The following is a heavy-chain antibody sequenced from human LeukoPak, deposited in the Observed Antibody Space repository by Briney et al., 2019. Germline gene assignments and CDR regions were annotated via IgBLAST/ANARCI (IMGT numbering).Heavy chain of an antibody. J-gene: IGHJ4*02. Sequence: PGGSLRLSCAASGFTFSDYYMSWIRQAPGKGLEWVSAISGSGGSTYYADSVKGRFTISRDNSKNTLYLQMNSLRAEDTAVYYCARAWGATDPFDYWGQGTLVTVSS. CDR2: ISGSGGST. V-gene: IGHV3-23*01. CDR3: ARAWGATDPFDY. CDR1: GFTFSDYY. D-gene: IGHD1-26*01.